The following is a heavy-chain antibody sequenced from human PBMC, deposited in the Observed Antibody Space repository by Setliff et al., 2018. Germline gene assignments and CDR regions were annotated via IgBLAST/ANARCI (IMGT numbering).Heavy chain of an antibody. CDR2: IAVYTGKT. CDR1: GYTFSESI. V-gene: IGHV1-18*01. D-gene: IGHD3-10*01. CDR3: ARVESMVRGKNILRHFDY. Sequence: ASVKVSCKASGYTFSESIVSWVRQAPGQGLEWMGWIAVYTGKTYSAQKFQGRLTMTTDKSTNMAYLDLRGLRLDDTAIYYCARVESMVRGKNILRHFDYWGQGIQVTVSS. J-gene: IGHJ4*02.